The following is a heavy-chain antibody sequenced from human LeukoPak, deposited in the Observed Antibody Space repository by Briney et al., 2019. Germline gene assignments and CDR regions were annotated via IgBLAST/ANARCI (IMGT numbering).Heavy chain of an antibody. J-gene: IGHJ4*02. CDR1: GFTLSTYN. D-gene: IGHD3-10*01. CDR2: VSLGGGVK. CDR3: AKDGGSGSYSLDF. Sequence: RGSLRLSCATSGFTLSTYNMHWVCDSPRKGLERVAFVSLGGGVKFYADSVKGRFTISRDNSKNTLYLQMDSLRAEDTAVYSCAKDGGSGSYSLDFWGQGTLVSVSS. V-gene: IGHV3-30*02.